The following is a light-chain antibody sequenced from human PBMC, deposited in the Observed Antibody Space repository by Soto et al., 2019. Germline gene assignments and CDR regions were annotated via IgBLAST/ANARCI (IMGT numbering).Light chain of an antibody. CDR2: GNS. Sequence: QAVVTQPPSVSGAPGQRVTISCTGSSSNIGAGYDVHWYQQLPGTAPKLLISGNSNRPSGVPDRFSGSKSGTSASLAITGLQAEDEADYYCQCYDSSLSVLYVFGSGTKLTVL. CDR3: QCYDSSLSVLYV. CDR1: SSNIGAGYD. V-gene: IGLV1-40*01. J-gene: IGLJ1*01.